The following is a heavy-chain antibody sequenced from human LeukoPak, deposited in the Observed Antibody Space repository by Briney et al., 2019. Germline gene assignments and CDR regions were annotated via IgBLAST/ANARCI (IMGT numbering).Heavy chain of an antibody. CDR1: GLTFNSYW. CDR3: ARAMPHDNWFDP. V-gene: IGHV3-74*03. CDR2: INGDASNT. D-gene: IGHD2-2*01. J-gene: IGHJ5*02. Sequence: GGSLRLSCAASGLTFNSYWMHWVRQVAGKGLVWVARINGDASNTTYADSVKGRFTISRDNAKNTLYLQMNSLRVDDTAVYYCARAMPHDNWFDPWGQGSLVTVSS.